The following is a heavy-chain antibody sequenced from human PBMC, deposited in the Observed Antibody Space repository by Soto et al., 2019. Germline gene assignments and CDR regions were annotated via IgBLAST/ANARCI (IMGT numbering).Heavy chain of an antibody. V-gene: IGHV3-23*01. CDR2: ISGSGDTT. CDR1: GFTFNNYA. D-gene: IGHD4-17*01. CDR3: AKDQTAMTTFDF. J-gene: IGHJ4*02. Sequence: GGSLRLSCAASGFTFNNYAMSWVRQAPGKGLQWVSAISGSGDTTYYADSVKGRFTISRDNSKKTLYLQMNGLRAEDTAVYYCAKDQTAMTTFDFWGQAALVTVSS.